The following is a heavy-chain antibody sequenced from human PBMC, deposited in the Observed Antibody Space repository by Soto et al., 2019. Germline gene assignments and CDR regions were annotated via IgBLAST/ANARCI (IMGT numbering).Heavy chain of an antibody. CDR2: IYYSGST. V-gene: IGHV4-59*01. CDR3: ARVIAVAGSGALLDY. CDR1: GGSISSYY. J-gene: IGHJ4*02. Sequence: PSETLSLTCTVSGGSISSYYWSWIRQPPGKGLEWIGYIYYSGSTNYNPSLKSRVTISVDTSKNQFSLKLSSVTAADTAVYYCARVIAVAGSGALLDYWGQGTLVTVSS. D-gene: IGHD6-19*01.